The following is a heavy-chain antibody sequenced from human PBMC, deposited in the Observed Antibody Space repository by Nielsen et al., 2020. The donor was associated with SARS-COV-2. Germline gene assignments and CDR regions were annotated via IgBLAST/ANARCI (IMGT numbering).Heavy chain of an antibody. D-gene: IGHD5-18*01. CDR3: ARHQGGGLWLAHYFDY. CDR2: IYYSGST. V-gene: IGHV4-61*08. Sequence: SETLSLTCTVSGGSISSGDYYWSWIRQPPGKGLEWIGYIYYSGSTNYNPSLKSRVTISVDTSKNQFSLKLSSVTAADTAVYYCARHQGGGLWLAHYFDYWGQGTLVTVSS. J-gene: IGHJ4*02. CDR1: GGSISSGDYY.